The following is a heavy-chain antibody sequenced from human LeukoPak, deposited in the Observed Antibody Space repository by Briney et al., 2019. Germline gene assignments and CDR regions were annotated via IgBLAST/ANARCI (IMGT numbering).Heavy chain of an antibody. CDR1: GFTVSNNY. J-gene: IGHJ6*03. V-gene: IGHV3-53*01. CDR3: ARVPYGNYHYYYMDV. CDR2: IYTGGGT. Sequence: GGSLRLSCTASGFTVSNNYMNWVRQAPGKGLEWVSIIYTGGGTYYADSVKGRFTISRDNSKNTIYLQMNSLRAEDTAVYFCARVPYGNYHYYYMDVWGKGTTVTVSS. D-gene: IGHD3-10*01.